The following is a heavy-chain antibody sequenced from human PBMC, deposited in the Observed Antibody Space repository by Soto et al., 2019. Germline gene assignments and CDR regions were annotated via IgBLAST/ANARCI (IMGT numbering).Heavy chain of an antibody. CDR2: IYYSGST. CDR3: VRGYYYGSGSDPTAYYYGMDV. D-gene: IGHD3-10*01. V-gene: IGHV4-59*01. CDR1: GGSISSYY. Sequence: SETLSLTCTVSGGSISSYYWSWIRQPPGKGLEWIGYIYYSGSTNYNPSLKSRVTISVDTSKNQFSLKLSSVTAADTAVYYCVRGYYYGSGSDPTAYYYGMDVWGQGTTVTVSS. J-gene: IGHJ6*02.